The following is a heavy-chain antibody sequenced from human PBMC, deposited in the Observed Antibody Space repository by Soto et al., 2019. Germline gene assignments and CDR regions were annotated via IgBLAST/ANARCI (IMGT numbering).Heavy chain of an antibody. V-gene: IGHV4-59*01. CDR2: VYNSGST. CDR3: ARYRREAVAGYTLDN. Sequence: LYLTCTVSGGSISSNYWTWIRQPPGKGLEWIGYVYNSGSTNYNPSLKSRVTISEDTSKSQFSLKVNSMTAADTAVYYCARYRREAVAGYTLDNWGQGILVTVSS. J-gene: IGHJ4*02. D-gene: IGHD6-13*01. CDR1: GGSISSNY.